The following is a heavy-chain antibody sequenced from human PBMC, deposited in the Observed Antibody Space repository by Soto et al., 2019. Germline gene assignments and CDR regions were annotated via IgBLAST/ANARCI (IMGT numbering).Heavy chain of an antibody. J-gene: IGHJ4*02. CDR3: ASSLGSSSWAGEVTPSHFDY. V-gene: IGHV4-59*01. CDR2: IYYSGST. CDR1: GGSISSYY. Sequence: PSETLSLTCTVSGGSISSYYWSWIRQPPGKGLEWIGYIYYSGSTNYNPSLKSRVTISVDTSKNQFSLKLSSVTAADTAVYYCASSLGSSSWAGEVTPSHFDYWGQGTLVTVSS. D-gene: IGHD6-13*01.